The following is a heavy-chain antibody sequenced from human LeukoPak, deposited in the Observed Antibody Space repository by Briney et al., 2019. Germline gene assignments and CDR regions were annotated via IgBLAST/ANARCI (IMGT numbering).Heavy chain of an antibody. CDR1: GGSISSYY. V-gene: IGHV4-59*01. CDR2: IYYSGST. CDR3: ARLTLFRDSSGYYYPAFDY. J-gene: IGHJ4*02. D-gene: IGHD3-22*01. Sequence: SETLSLTCTVSGGSISSYYWSWIRQPPGKGLECIGYIYYSGSTNYNPSLKSRVTISVDTSKNQFSLKLSSVTAADTAVYYCARLTLFRDSSGYYYPAFDYWGQGTLVTVSS.